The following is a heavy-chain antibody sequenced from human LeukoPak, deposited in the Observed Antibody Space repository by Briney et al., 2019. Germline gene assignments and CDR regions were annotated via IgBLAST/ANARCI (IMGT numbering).Heavy chain of an antibody. Sequence: PGGSLRLSCAASGFTFSSYGMHWVRQAPGKGLEWVAVISYDGSNKYYADSVKGRFTISRDNSKNTLYLQMNSLRAEDTAVYYCAKVPLDLPDLGYFDYWGQGTLVTVSS. D-gene: IGHD1-14*01. CDR1: GFTFSSYG. CDR2: ISYDGSNK. J-gene: IGHJ4*02. CDR3: AKVPLDLPDLGYFDY. V-gene: IGHV3-30*18.